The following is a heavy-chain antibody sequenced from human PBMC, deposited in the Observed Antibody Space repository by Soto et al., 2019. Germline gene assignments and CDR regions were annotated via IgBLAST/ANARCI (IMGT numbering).Heavy chain of an antibody. CDR1: GDSVSSNSAA. CDR3: ARGTVAGSVFLLKDYGMHV. V-gene: IGHV6-1*01. Sequence: QPLSLTCAISGDSVSSNSAAWNWIRQSPSRGLEWLGRTYYRSKWYNDYAVSVRSRITINADTSKNQFSLQLISVTPEDTAVYYCARGTVAGSVFLLKDYGMHVCGQGTTVTVSS. D-gene: IGHD6-19*01. J-gene: IGHJ6*02. CDR2: TYYRSKWYN.